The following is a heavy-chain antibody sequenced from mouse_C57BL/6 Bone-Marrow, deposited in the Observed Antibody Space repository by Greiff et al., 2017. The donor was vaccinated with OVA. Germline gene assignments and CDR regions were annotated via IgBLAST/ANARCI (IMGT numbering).Heavy chain of an antibody. D-gene: IGHD2-1*01. CDR1: GYTFTSYT. Sequence: QVQLQQSGAELARPGASVKMSCKASGYTFTSYTMHWVKQRPGQGLEWIGYINPSSGYTKYNQKFKDKATLTADKSSSTAYMQLSSLTSEDSAVSYGAGDYGNPRGYVDVWGTGTTVTVSS. CDR3: AGDYGNPRGYVDV. V-gene: IGHV1-4*01. J-gene: IGHJ1*03. CDR2: INPSSGYT.